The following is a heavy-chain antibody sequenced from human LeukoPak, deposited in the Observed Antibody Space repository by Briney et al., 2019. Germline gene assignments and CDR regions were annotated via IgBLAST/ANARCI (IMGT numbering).Heavy chain of an antibody. V-gene: IGHV1-46*01. Sequence: ASVKVSCKASGYTFTSYYMHWVRQAPGQGLEWMGIINPSGGSTSCAQKFQGRVTMTRDTSTSTAYMELRSLRSDDTAVYYCARDIDCSSTSCYKGNAFDIWGQGTMVTVSS. CDR3: ARDIDCSSTSCYKGNAFDI. J-gene: IGHJ3*02. CDR1: GYTFTSYY. CDR2: INPSGGST. D-gene: IGHD2-2*02.